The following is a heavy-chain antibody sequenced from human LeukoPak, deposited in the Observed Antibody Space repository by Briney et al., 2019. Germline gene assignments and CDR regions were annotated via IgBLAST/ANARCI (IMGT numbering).Heavy chain of an antibody. CDR3: ARVKIRWFGPKRVYYGMDV. Sequence: PSETLSLTCAVYGGSLSGYYWSWIRQPPGKGLEWIGEINHSGSTNYNPSLKSRVTISVDTSKNQFSLKLSSVTAADTAVYYCARVKIRWFGPKRVYYGMDVWGQGTTVTVSS. CDR1: GGSLSGYY. D-gene: IGHD3-10*01. CDR2: INHSGST. V-gene: IGHV4-34*01. J-gene: IGHJ6*02.